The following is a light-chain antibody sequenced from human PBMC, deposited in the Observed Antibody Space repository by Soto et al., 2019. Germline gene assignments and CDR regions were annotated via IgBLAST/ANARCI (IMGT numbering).Light chain of an antibody. CDR2: DNN. J-gene: IGLJ3*02. Sequence: QSVLTQPPSVSAAPGQKVTISCSGSSSNIGNNYVSWYQHVPGTAPKPLIYDNNERPSGIPDRFSGSKSGTSATLGITGLQTGDEADYHCGTWDSSLSAVVFGGGTKLTVL. V-gene: IGLV1-51*01. CDR3: GTWDSSLSAVV. CDR1: SSNIGNNY.